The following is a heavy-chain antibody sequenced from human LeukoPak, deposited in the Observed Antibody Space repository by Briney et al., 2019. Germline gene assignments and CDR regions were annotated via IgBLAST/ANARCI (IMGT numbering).Heavy chain of an antibody. J-gene: IGHJ4*02. CDR2: IYTTGNT. CDR1: GGSISSYY. CDR3: AREATTVTRGLDY. D-gene: IGHD4-17*01. V-gene: IGHV4-4*07. Sequence: SETLTLTCTVSGGSISSYYWSWIRQPAGKGLEWIGRIYTTGNTNYNPSLKSRLTMSVDTSKNHFSLNLTSVTPADTAVYYCAREATTVTRGLDYWGQGTLVTVSS.